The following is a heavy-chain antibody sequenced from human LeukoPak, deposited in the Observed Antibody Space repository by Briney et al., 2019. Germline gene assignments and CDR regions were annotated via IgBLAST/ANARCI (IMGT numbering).Heavy chain of an antibody. CDR2: ISSSSSYI. CDR1: GFSLFSYS. V-gene: IGHV3-21*01. D-gene: IGHD3-10*01. CDR3: ARAPMVRGEFDP. Sequence: GGSLRLSCVASGFSLFSYSINWVRQAPGKGLEWVSSISSSSSYIYYADSVKGRFTISRDNAKNSLYLQMNSLRAEDTAVYYCARAPMVRGEFDPWGQGTLVTVSS. J-gene: IGHJ5*02.